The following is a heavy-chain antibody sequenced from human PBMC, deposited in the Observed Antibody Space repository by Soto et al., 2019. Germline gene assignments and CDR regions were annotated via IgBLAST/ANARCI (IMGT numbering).Heavy chain of an antibody. CDR1: GYTFTSYG. Sequence: QVQLVQSGAEVKKPRASVKVSCKASGYTFTSYGIIWVRQAPGQWLEWMGWISAYNGNTKYAQKLQGRVTMTTDTSTSTAYRELRSLRSDDTDVYYCATEPNSYDYCGQGTLFTVSS. CDR2: ISAYNGNT. CDR3: ATEPNSYDY. V-gene: IGHV1-18*01. J-gene: IGHJ4*02.